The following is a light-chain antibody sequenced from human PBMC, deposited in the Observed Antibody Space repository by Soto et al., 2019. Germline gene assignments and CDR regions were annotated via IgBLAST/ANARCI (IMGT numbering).Light chain of an antibody. CDR3: QQYGGSPPIT. J-gene: IGKJ5*01. V-gene: IGKV3-20*01. Sequence: EIVLTQYPGTLSLSPGERATLSCRASKSVSSTYLAWYQQKPGQAPRLLIYGAISSAADIPYRFSGSGSGTDFTLTISRLEPEDFAVYYCQQYGGSPPITFGQGTRLEIK. CDR1: KSVSSTY. CDR2: GAI.